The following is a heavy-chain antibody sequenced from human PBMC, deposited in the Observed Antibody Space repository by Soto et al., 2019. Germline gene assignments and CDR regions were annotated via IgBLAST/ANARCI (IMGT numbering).Heavy chain of an antibody. CDR2: TSYRTRWYY. V-gene: IGHV6-1*01. J-gene: IGHJ6*03. CDR3: AGTTSHYWYYMDV. CDR1: GDSVSSNSAA. D-gene: IGHD1-7*01. Sequence: QVQLQESGPGLVKPSQTLSLTCVISGDSVSSNSAAWNWIRQSPSRGLEWLGRTSYRTRWYYDYAVSVRSRITVNPDTSKNQFSLQLTSVAPEDTAVYYCAGTTSHYWYYMDVWGKGTTVTVSS.